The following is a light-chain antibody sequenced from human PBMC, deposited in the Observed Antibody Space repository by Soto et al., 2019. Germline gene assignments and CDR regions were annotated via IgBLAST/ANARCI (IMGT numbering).Light chain of an antibody. CDR2: AAS. Sequence: DIQVTQSPSSLSASVGDRITITCRASQDIRNGLGWYQQKPGKAPKRLIYAASTLQSGVPSRFNGSGSGAEVTLTISRLGPEDFATYDCLQHNSYPFTFGQGTKLEIK. CDR1: QDIRNG. V-gene: IGKV1-17*01. CDR3: LQHNSYPFT. J-gene: IGKJ2*01.